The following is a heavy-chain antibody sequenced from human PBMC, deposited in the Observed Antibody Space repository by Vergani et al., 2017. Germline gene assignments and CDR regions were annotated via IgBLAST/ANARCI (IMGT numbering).Heavy chain of an antibody. Sequence: QVQLQQWGAGLLKPSETLSLTCAVYGGSFSGYYWSWIRQPPGKGLEWIGEINHSGSTNYNPSLKSRVTISVDTSKNQFSLKLSSVTAADTAVYYCARGTGGGYCSSTSCDWGGGYMDVWGKGTTVTVSS. J-gene: IGHJ6*03. CDR2: INHSGST. D-gene: IGHD2-2*01. CDR3: ARGTGGGYCSSTSCDWGGGYMDV. V-gene: IGHV4-34*01. CDR1: GGSFSGYY.